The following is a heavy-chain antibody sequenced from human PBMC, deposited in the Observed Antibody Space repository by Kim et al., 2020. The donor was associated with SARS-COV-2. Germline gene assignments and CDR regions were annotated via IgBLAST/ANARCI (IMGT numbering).Heavy chain of an antibody. J-gene: IGHJ4*02. CDR2: LRRDGTT. Sequence: GGSLRLSFAASGFTVSASCLSWVRRAPGKGPEWVSILRRDGTTHYADSVKGRFTISRANSKNTLYLQLNSRRADDTAIYYCAREGDYYFDDWGQGTRVTV. CDR1: GFTVSASC. V-gene: IGHV3-53*01. CDR3: AREGDYYFDD.